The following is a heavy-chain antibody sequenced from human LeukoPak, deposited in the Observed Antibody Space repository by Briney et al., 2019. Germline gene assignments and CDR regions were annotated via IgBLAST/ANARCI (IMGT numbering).Heavy chain of an antibody. CDR3: AKRNGDY. D-gene: IGHD1-14*01. Sequence: AGGSLRLSCAASGFTSSNYAMSWVRQAPGKGLEWVSTISDSGGSTYYADSVKGRFTISRDNSNYTLYLQMSSLRAEDTAVYYCAKRNGDYWGQGTLVTVSS. J-gene: IGHJ4*02. CDR1: GFTSSNYA. V-gene: IGHV3-23*01. CDR2: ISDSGGST.